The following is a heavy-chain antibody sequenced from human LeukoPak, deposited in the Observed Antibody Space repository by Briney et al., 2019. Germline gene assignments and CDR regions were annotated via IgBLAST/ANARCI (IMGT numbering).Heavy chain of an antibody. CDR2: IGGLGGST. V-gene: IGHV3-23*01. J-gene: IGHJ4*02. Sequence: GXXLXLSCAASGFTFSSHAMGWVRQAPGKGLEWVSGIGGLGGSTYYAGSVKGRFTISRDNSQNTLYLHMNSLRAGDTAVYYCARDPGVVAFHYFDYWGQGSLVTVSS. D-gene: IGHD3-3*01. CDR1: GFTFSSHA. CDR3: ARDPGVVAFHYFDY.